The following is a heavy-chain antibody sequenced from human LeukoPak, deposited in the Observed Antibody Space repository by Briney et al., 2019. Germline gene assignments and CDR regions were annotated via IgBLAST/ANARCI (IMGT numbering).Heavy chain of an antibody. Sequence: ASVTVSCKASGYTFTGYYIHWVRQAPGQGLEWMGWINPNSGGTNYAQKFQGRVTMTSDTSISTAYMELSRLRSDDTAVYYCARGRVPDTAMAYLDYWGQGTLVSVSS. J-gene: IGHJ4*02. CDR1: GYTFTGYY. CDR2: INPNSGGT. V-gene: IGHV1-2*02. D-gene: IGHD5-18*01. CDR3: ARGRVPDTAMAYLDY.